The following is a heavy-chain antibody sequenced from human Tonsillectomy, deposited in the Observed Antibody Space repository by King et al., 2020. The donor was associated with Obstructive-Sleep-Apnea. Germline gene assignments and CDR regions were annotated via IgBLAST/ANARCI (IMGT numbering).Heavy chain of an antibody. CDR3: AGPWEKRYYYYYYGMDV. Sequence: EVQLVESGGGLVKPGGSLRLSCAASGFTFSSYSMNWVRQAPGKGLEWVSSISRSSSYIYYADSEKGRFTISRDNAKNSLYLQMNSLRAEDTAGYYCAGPWEKRYYYYYYGMDVWGQGTTVTVSS. D-gene: IGHD1-26*01. CDR2: ISRSSSYI. J-gene: IGHJ6*02. CDR1: GFTFSSYS. V-gene: IGHV3-21*01.